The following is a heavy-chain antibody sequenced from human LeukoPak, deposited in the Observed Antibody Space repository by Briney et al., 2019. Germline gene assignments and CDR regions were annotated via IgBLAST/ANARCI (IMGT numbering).Heavy chain of an antibody. CDR2: IYYSGST. V-gene: IGHV4-59*08. CDR3: ARQDYCSSTSCYTGNDAFDI. J-gene: IGHJ3*02. Sequence: SETLSLTRTVSGGSISSYYWSWIRQPPGKGLEWIGYIYYSGSTNYNPSLKSRVTISVDTSKNQFSLKLSSVTAADTAVYYCARQDYCSSTSCYTGNDAFDIWGQGTMVTVSS. D-gene: IGHD2-2*02. CDR1: GGSISSYY.